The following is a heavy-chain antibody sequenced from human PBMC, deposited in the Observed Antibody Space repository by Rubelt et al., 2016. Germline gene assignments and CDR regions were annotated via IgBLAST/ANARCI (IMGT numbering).Heavy chain of an antibody. V-gene: IGHV3-11*01. CDR3: ANYWSSGADP. J-gene: IGHJ5*02. CDR2: ISSSGSTI. Sequence: GKGLEWVSYISSSGSTIYYADSVKGRFTISRDNSKNTLYLQMNSLRAEDTAVYYCANYWSSGADPWGQGTLVTVSS. D-gene: IGHD1-26*01.